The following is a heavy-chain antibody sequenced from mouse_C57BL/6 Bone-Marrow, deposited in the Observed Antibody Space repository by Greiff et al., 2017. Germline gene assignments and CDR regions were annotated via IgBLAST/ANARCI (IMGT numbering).Heavy chain of an antibody. D-gene: IGHD1-1*01. J-gene: IGHJ2*01. CDR1: GYTFTSYW. CDR3: APSSAYYGSRGFDY. V-gene: IGHV1-64*01. Sequence: QVQLQQSGAELVKPGASVKLSCKASGYTFTSYWMHWVKQRPGQGLEWIGMIHPNSGSTNYNEKFKSKSTLTVDKSSSTAYMRLSSLTSEDSAVYYYAPSSAYYGSRGFDYWGQGTTLTVAS. CDR2: IHPNSGST.